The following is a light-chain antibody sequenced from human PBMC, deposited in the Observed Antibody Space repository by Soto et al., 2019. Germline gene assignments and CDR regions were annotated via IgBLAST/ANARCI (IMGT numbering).Light chain of an antibody. Sequence: ILLTQSPSSLSASVGDRFTITCRASQPISTWLAWYQQRPGKAPNLLIYHASSLESGVPSRFSGSGSGTEFTLSISSLQPDDFGTYYCQQYDEHSITFGQGTRLEIK. CDR3: QQYDEHSIT. CDR2: HAS. V-gene: IGKV1-5*01. J-gene: IGKJ5*01. CDR1: QPISTW.